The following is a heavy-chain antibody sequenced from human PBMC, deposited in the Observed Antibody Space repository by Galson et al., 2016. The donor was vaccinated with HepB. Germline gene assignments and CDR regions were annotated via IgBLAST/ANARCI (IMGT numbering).Heavy chain of an antibody. D-gene: IGHD3-16*01. V-gene: IGHV3-11*04. CDR1: GFTFSDYY. CDR2: ISSNGSTI. Sequence: SLRLSCAASGFTFSDYYMSWIRQAPGKGLEWVSYISSNGSTIYYADSVKGRFTISRDNAKNSLYLQMNSLRAEDTALYYCARWGGPNYYYGMDVWGQGTTVTVSS. CDR3: ARWGGPNYYYGMDV. J-gene: IGHJ6*02.